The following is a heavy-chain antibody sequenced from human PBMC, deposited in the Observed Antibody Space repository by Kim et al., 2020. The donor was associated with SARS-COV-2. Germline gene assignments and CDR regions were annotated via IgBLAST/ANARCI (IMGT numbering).Heavy chain of an antibody. CDR3: NRGCVGAFRGVACHYGVDV. V-gene: IGHV3-72*01. D-gene: IGHD3-10*01. J-gene: IGHJ6*01. CDR2: VRNKANQYST. Sequence: GGSLRLSCAASGFTFGDHYMDWVRQAPGKGLEWVGRVRNKANQYSTEYAASVQGRFSISTDESKHSLYLQMDSLETEDTAVYYCNRGCVGAFRGVACHYGVDVWGQGTRVTVSS. CDR1: GFTFGDHY.